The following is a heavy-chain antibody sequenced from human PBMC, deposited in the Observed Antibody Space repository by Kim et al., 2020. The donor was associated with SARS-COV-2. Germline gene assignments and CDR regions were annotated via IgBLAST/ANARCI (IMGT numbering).Heavy chain of an antibody. V-gene: IGHV3-48*02. Sequence: GGSLRLSCAATGFTFSIHDMHWVRQAPGKGLECVSFITRSTGKTFYADSVKGRFTISRDEAKNSLYLQMDNLRDEDTAVYYCARGLAYCDGDCPWGQGTRVTVSS. J-gene: IGHJ5*02. CDR3: ARGLAYCDGDCP. CDR2: ITRSTGKT. D-gene: IGHD2-21*02. CDR1: GFTFSIHD.